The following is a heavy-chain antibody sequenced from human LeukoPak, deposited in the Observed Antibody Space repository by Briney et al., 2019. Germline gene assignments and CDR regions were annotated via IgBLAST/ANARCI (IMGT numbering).Heavy chain of an antibody. Sequence: TSETLSLTCTVSGGSISSYYWSWIRQPPGKGLEWIGYIYYSGSINYNPSLKSRVTISVDTSKNQFSLKLSSVTAADTAVYYCARRYYYDSSGFYFDYWGQGTLVTVPS. CDR3: ARRYYYDSSGFYFDY. J-gene: IGHJ4*02. CDR1: GGSISSYY. V-gene: IGHV4-59*08. CDR2: IYYSGSI. D-gene: IGHD3-22*01.